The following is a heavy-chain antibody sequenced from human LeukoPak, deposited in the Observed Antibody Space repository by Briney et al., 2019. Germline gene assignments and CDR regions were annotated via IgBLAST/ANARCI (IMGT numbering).Heavy chain of an antibody. CDR1: GGSLSGHY. V-gene: IGHV4-59*11. CDR2: FYYSGGT. D-gene: IGHD1-26*01. CDR3: ARGEGERYYVNFFDF. J-gene: IGHJ4*01. Sequence: LETLSLICSVSGGSLSGHYWSWFRQPPGKGLEWIGHFYYSGGTNYHPSLESRVTISVVTSKNQFSLKVNSVTSADTAVYYCARGEGERYYVNFFDFWGHGNFVAVSS.